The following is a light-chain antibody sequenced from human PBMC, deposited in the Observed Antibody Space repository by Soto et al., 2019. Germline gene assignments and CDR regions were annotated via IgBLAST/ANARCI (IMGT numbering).Light chain of an antibody. CDR1: QSISDW. V-gene: IGKV1-5*03. CDR2: KAS. Sequence: DIQMTQSPSTLSASVGDRVTITCRVSQSISDWLAWYQQKPGKAPKLLIYKASSLESGVPSRFSGSGSGTEFTLTISSLQPDDFATYYCQQYNSYSETFGQGTKVEVK. J-gene: IGKJ1*01. CDR3: QQYNSYSET.